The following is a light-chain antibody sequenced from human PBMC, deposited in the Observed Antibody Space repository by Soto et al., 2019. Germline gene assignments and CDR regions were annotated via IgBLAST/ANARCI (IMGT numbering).Light chain of an antibody. CDR2: GAS. CDR1: QSVSSN. J-gene: IGKJ1*01. Sequence: EIVMTQSPATLSVSPGERSTLSCRASQSVSSNLAWYQQKPGQAPRILIYGASTRETGIPARFSRSGAGTECTRPISSLQSEDFSVDYCPQYNNWPVTFGQGTKVDI. V-gene: IGKV3D-15*01. CDR3: PQYNNWPVT.